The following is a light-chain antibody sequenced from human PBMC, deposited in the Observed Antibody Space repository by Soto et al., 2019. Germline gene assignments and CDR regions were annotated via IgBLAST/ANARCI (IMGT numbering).Light chain of an antibody. CDR3: QSYDSSLSGV. J-gene: IGLJ2*01. V-gene: IGLV1-40*01. Sequence: QSVLTQPPSVSGAPGQRVTISCTGSSSNIGAGYDVHWYQQLPGTAPKLLIYGNSNRPSGVPDRFSVSKSGTSASLAITGLQAEDEADYYCQSYDSSLSGVFGGGTKVTVL. CDR2: GNS. CDR1: SSNIGAGYD.